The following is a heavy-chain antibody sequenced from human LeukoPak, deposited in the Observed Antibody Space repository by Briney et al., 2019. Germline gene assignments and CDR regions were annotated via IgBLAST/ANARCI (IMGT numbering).Heavy chain of an antibody. Sequence: SETLSHTCTVSGGSISSDYWSWIRQPPGKGLEWLGYISYSGSTKYHPSLKNRVTISVDTSKNQFSLKLSSVTAADTAVHYCARGITSGASLAFDFWGQGTLVTVSS. V-gene: IGHV4-59*01. CDR3: ARGITSGASLAFDF. J-gene: IGHJ4*02. CDR1: GGSISSDY. D-gene: IGHD3-16*01. CDR2: ISYSGST.